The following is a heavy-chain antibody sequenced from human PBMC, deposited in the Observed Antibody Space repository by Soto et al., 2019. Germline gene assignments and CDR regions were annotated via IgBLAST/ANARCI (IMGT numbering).Heavy chain of an antibody. CDR2: MNPNSGNT. CDR3: AREGGYSYGFDY. J-gene: IGHJ4*02. D-gene: IGHD5-18*01. CDR1: GYTFTSYD. Sequence: QVQLVQSGAEVKKPGASVKVSCKASGYTFTSYDINWVRQATGQGLEWMGWMNPNSGNTGYAQKFQGRVTIXRHXSISTAYMELSSLRSEDTAVYYCAREGGYSYGFDYWGQGTLVTVSS. V-gene: IGHV1-8*01.